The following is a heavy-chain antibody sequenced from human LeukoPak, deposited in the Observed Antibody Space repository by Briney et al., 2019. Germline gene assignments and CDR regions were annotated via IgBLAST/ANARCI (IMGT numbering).Heavy chain of an antibody. V-gene: IGHV4-61*02. CDR3: AREFAWYYGSGSYPDH. CDR2: IYDSGST. J-gene: IGHJ4*02. CDR1: GGSVSSGTYY. Sequence: PSQTLSLTCTVSGGSVSSGTYYWSWIRQPAGKALEWIGRIYDSGSTKYNPSLRGRVTMSVDTSSNQFSLKLTSVTAADTAVYYCAREFAWYYGSGSYPDHWCQGTLVTVSS. D-gene: IGHD3-10*01.